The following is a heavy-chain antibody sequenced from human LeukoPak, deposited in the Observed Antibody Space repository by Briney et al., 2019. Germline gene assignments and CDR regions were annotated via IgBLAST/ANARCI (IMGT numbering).Heavy chain of an antibody. J-gene: IGHJ4*02. V-gene: IGHV4-59*08. D-gene: IGHD6-6*01. Sequence: SETLSLTCTVSGGSISSYYWSWIRQPPGKGLEWIGYIYYSGSTNYNPSPKSRVTISVDTSKNQFSLKLSSVTAADTAVYYCASAPYSTSAVYWGQGTLVTVSS. CDR3: ASAPYSTSAVY. CDR1: GGSISSYY. CDR2: IYYSGST.